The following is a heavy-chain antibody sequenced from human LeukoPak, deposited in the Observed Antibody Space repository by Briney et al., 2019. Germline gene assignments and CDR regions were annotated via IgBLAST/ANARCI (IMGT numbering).Heavy chain of an antibody. D-gene: IGHD3-10*01. V-gene: IGHV3-23*01. Sequence: GWSLRLSCAASGFTFGSYAMSWVRRAPGQGLVWVSAITGSGDSTYYADSVRGRFTISRDNSKNTLYLQVNSLRGEDTAVYYCAKEVYYYGSGSPFDYWGQGTLVTVSS. CDR1: GFTFGSYA. J-gene: IGHJ4*02. CDR3: AKEVYYYGSGSPFDY. CDR2: ITGSGDST.